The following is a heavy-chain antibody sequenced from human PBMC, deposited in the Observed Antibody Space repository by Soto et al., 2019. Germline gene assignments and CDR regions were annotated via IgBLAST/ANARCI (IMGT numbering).Heavy chain of an antibody. CDR1: GGTFSNYV. Sequence: QVQLVQSGTEVKKPGSSAKVSCKASGGTFSNYVISWVRQAPGQGLEWMGGIIPLFGTTDYAKKFQGRIAITADESTTTVYMDLSSLRFEDTAVYICEIDVGSGEWSVVWGQGTTVIVSS. CDR2: IIPLFGTT. J-gene: IGHJ6*02. V-gene: IGHV1-69*01. D-gene: IGHD3-10*01. CDR3: EIDVGSGEWSVV.